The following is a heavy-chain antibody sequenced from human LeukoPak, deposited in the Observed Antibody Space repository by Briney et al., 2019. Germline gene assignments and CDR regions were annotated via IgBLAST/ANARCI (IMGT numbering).Heavy chain of an antibody. CDR2: INHSGST. CDR1: GFTFSSYW. CDR3: ARGPYYYDSSGYPPLYYFDY. Sequence: GSLRLSCAASGFTFSSYWMSWVRQPPGKGLEWIGEINHSGSTNYNPSLKSRVTISVDTSKNQFSLKLSSVTAADTAVYYCARGPYYYDSSGYPPLYYFDYWGQGTLVTVSS. V-gene: IGHV4-34*01. D-gene: IGHD3-22*01. J-gene: IGHJ4*02.